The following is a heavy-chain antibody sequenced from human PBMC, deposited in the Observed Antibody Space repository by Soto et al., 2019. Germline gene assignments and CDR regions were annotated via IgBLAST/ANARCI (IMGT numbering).Heavy chain of an antibody. CDR2: IYYSGST. J-gene: IGHJ4*02. V-gene: IGHV4-59*01. Sequence: SETLSLTCTVSGGSISSYYWSWIRQPPGKGLEWIGYIYYSGSTNYNPSLKSRVTISVDTSKNQFSLKLSSVTAADTAVYYCARGAVAAAGTLKVIFDYWGQGTLVTVSS. CDR1: GGSISSYY. D-gene: IGHD6-13*01. CDR3: ARGAVAAAGTLKVIFDY.